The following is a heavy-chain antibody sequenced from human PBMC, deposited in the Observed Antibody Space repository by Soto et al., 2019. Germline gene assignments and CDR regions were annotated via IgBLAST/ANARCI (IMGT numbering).Heavy chain of an antibody. V-gene: IGHV4-59*01. J-gene: IGHJ6*03. D-gene: IGHD6-6*01. Sequence: SETLSLTCTVSGGSISSYYWSWIRQPPGKGLEWIGYIYYSGSTNYNPSLKSRVTISVDTSKNQFSLKLSSVTAADTAVYYCARVPCSSFPGYYYYYMDVWGKGTTVTVSS. CDR2: IYYSGST. CDR1: GGSISSYY. CDR3: ARVPCSSFPGYYYYYMDV.